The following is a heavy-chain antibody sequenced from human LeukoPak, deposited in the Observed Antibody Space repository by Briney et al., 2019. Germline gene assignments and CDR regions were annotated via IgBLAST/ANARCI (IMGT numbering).Heavy chain of an antibody. V-gene: IGHV1-8*02. CDR3: ARFPLGGYSGYDYIGYFDY. CDR1: GYTFTSYD. CDR2: MNPNSGNT. Sequence: GASVKVSCKASGYTFTSYDINWVRQATGQGLEWMGWMNPNSGNTGYAQKFQGRVTMTRNTSISTAYMELSSLRSEDTAVYYCARFPLGGYSGYDYIGYFDYWGQRTLVTVSS. J-gene: IGHJ4*02. D-gene: IGHD5-12*01.